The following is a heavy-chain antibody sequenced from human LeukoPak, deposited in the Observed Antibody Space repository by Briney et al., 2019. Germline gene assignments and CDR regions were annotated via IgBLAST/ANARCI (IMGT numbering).Heavy chain of an antibody. CDR1: GGSISSGDYY. CDR2: IYHSGST. J-gene: IGHJ4*02. D-gene: IGHD4-17*01. V-gene: IGHV4-30-2*01. Sequence: SETLSLTCTVSGGSISSGDYYWSWIRQPPGKGLEWIGYIYHSGSTYYNPSLKSRVTISVDRSKNQFSLKLSSVTAADTAVHYCARRGNTYGDYGLIDYWGQGTLVTVSS. CDR3: ARRGNTYGDYGLIDY.